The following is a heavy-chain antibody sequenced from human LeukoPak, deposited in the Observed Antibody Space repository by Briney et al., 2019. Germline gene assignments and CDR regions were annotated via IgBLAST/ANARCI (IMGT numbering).Heavy chain of an antibody. J-gene: IGHJ6*03. V-gene: IGHV4-39*01. CDR2: IYYSGST. CDR1: GGSISSSSYY. CDR3: ARLRIAAAGRKYYYYYYMDV. D-gene: IGHD6-13*01. Sequence: SETLSLTCTFSGGSISSSSYYGGWIRQPPGKGLEWIGRIYYSGSTYYNPSLKSRVTISVDTSRNQFSLKLSSVTAADTAVYYCARLRIAAAGRKYYYYYYMDVWGKGTTVTVSS.